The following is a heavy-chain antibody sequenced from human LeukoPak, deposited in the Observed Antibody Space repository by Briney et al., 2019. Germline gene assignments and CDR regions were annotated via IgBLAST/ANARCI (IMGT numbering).Heavy chain of an antibody. D-gene: IGHD6-19*01. CDR2: SYYNGNT. CDR1: GGSFSGYY. J-gene: IGHJ6*03. V-gene: IGHV4-59*01. Sequence: PSETLSLTCAVYGGSFSGYYWSWIRQPPGKGLEWIGFSYYNGNTNYNPSLKSRVTISVDMSKNQFSLSLRPVTAADTAVYYCARVHSSGWYGHYYYYYMDVWGKGTTVTVSS. CDR3: ARVHSSGWYGHYYYYYMDV.